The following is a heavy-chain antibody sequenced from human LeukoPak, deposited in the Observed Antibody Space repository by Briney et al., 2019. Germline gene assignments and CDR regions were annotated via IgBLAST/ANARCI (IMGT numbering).Heavy chain of an antibody. CDR3: ASLREGGVAHWFDP. V-gene: IGHV4-39*01. D-gene: IGHD2-15*01. Sequence: GSLRLSCAASGFTFSSYAMSWVRQAPGKGLEWIGNIYYSGSTYYNPSLKSRVTISIDTSKNQFSLKLSSVTATDTAVYYCASLREGGVAHWFDPWGQGTLVTVSS. J-gene: IGHJ5*02. CDR2: IYYSGST. CDR1: GFTFSSYA.